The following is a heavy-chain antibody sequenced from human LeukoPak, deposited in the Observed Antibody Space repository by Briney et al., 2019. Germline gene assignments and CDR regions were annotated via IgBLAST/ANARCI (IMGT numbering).Heavy chain of an antibody. CDR3: ASTYPGSSWRY. D-gene: IGHD6-13*01. Sequence: SETLSLTCTVSGVSISSSSHFWGWIRQPPGKGLEWIGSIYYSGSTYYNPSLPSLKSRVTISIDTSKNQFSLKVSSVTAADTAVYYCASTYPGSSWRYWGQGTLVTVSS. CDR2: IYYSGST. J-gene: IGHJ4*02. CDR1: GVSISSSSHF. V-gene: IGHV4-39*07.